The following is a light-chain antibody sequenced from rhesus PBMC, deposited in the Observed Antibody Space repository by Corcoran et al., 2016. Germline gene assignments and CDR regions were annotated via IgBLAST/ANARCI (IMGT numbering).Light chain of an antibody. V-gene: IGKV3-42*02. J-gene: IGKJ2*01. CDR1: QSVSSS. CDR2: DAP. Sequence: EIVLTQSPATLSLSPGERATLSCRASQSVSSSLAWYQQKPGQTPRHLIYDAPSRATGIPDRFSGSGSWTDFTLTISSLEPGDVGVYYCQQYSDWPQYSFGQGTKVEIK. CDR3: QQYSDWPQYS.